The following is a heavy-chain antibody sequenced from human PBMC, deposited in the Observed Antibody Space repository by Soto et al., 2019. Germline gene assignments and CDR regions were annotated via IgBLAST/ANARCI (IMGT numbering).Heavy chain of an antibody. Sequence: ASVKVSCKVSGYTLTELSMHWVRQAPGKGLEWMGGFDPEDGETIYAQKFQGRVTMTEDTSTDKAYMELSSLRSEDTAVYYCATDIPTGVLRYFDWLPAKNYWGQGTLVTVSS. J-gene: IGHJ4*02. CDR1: GYTLTELS. V-gene: IGHV1-24*01. CDR3: ATDIPTGVLRYFDWLPAKNY. D-gene: IGHD3-9*01. CDR2: FDPEDGET.